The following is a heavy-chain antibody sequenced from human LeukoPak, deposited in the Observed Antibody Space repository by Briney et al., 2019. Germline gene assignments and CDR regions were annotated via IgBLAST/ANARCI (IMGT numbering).Heavy chain of an antibody. CDR3: ASGDLIAVAGTGDY. J-gene: IGHJ4*02. V-gene: IGHV4-34*01. D-gene: IGHD6-19*01. CDR2: INHSGST. Sequence: PSETLSLTCAVYGGSFSGYYRSWIRQPPGKGLEWIGEINHSGSTNYNPSLKSRVTISVDTSKNQFSLKLSSVTAADTAVCYCASGDLIAVAGTGDYWGQGTLVTVSS. CDR1: GGSFSGYY.